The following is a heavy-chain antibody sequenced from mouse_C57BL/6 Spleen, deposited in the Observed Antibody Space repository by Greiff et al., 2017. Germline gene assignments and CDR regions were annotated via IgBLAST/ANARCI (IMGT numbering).Heavy chain of an antibody. Sequence: QVQLKQSGPELVKPGASVKISCKASGYAFSSSWMNWVKQRPGKGLEWIGRIYPGDGDTNYNGKFKGKATLTADKSSSTAYMQLSSLTSEDSAVYFCARERGNYYGSSYWYFDVWGTGTTVTVSS. CDR3: ARERGNYYGSSYWYFDV. J-gene: IGHJ1*03. CDR2: IYPGDGDT. CDR1: GYAFSSSW. D-gene: IGHD1-1*01. V-gene: IGHV1-82*01.